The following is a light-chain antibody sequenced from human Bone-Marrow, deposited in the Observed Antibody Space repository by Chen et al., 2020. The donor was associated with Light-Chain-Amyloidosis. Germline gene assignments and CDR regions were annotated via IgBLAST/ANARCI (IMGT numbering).Light chain of an antibody. V-gene: IGLV3-25*03. Sequence: SYELTQSPSVSVSPGQTARITCSGDDLPTKYAYWYQQKPGQAPVLVIHRDTERPSGSSERFAGSSSGTTATFTISGVQAEDEADYHCQSADSSGTYEVIFGGGTKLTVL. CDR2: RDT. CDR1: DLPTKY. CDR3: QSADSSGTYEVI. J-gene: IGLJ2*01.